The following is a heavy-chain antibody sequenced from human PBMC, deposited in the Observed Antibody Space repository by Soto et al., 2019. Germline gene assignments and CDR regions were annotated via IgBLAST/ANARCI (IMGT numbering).Heavy chain of an antibody. CDR1: GYTFTGYY. Sequence: QVQLVQSGAEVKKPGASVKVSCKASGYTFTGYYMHWMRQAPGQGLEWMGWINPNSGETDYAQNFEGWVTMMRDMSISTAYMELSRLRSNNTAVFYGARGGGLSYYYNMEVWGKGTTVTVSS. V-gene: IGHV1-2*04. CDR2: INPNSGET. CDR3: ARGGGLSYYYNMEV. J-gene: IGHJ6*03.